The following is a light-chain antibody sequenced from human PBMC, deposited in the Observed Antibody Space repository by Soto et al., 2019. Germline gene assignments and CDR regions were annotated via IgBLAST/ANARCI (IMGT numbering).Light chain of an antibody. CDR1: QGVSTF. CDR3: QQYNVYPFT. CDR2: FAS. Sequence: DIQMTQSPSSLSASLGDRVTITCRASQGVSTFLAWFQQKPEKAPKSLIYFASSLQSGVPSRFSGSGSGTDFTLTISSLQPEDFATYYCQQYNVYPFTFGGGTKVEIK. J-gene: IGKJ4*01. V-gene: IGKV1-16*01.